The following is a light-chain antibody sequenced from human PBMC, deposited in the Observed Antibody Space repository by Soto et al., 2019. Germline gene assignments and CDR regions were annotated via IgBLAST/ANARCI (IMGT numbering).Light chain of an antibody. CDR2: END. Sequence: NFMLTRPHSVSESPGKTVTITCTRSSGSIATNYVQWYQQRPGSAPTTVIYENDQRPSGVPDRFSGSIDSSSNSASLSIFGLKTEDVSDYHWQSYLYIISAVVFVGGTQLTVL. J-gene: IGLJ2*01. CDR1: SGSIATNY. V-gene: IGLV6-57*03. CDR3: QSYLYIISAVV.